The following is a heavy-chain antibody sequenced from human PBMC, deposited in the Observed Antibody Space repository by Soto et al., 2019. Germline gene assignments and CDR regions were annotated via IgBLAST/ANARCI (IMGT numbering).Heavy chain of an antibody. CDR2: ISYDGSNK. CDR3: ARVPWDDSSGPFDY. CDR1: GFTFSSYA. V-gene: IGHV3-30-3*01. J-gene: IGHJ4*02. D-gene: IGHD3-22*01. Sequence: GGSLRLSCAASGFTFSSYATHWVRQAPGKGLEWVAVISYDGSNKYYADSVKGRFTISRDNSKNTLYLQMNSLRAEDTAVYYCARVPWDDSSGPFDYWGQGTLVTVSS.